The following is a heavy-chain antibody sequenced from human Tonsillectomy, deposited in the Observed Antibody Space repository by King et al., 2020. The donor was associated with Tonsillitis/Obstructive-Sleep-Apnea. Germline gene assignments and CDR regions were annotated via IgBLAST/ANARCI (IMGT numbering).Heavy chain of an antibody. V-gene: IGHV4-59*01. D-gene: IGHD6-19*01. J-gene: IGHJ4*02. CDR2: IYYSGST. CDR3: ARSLYSSVQYYFDY. CDR1: GGSISSYY. Sequence: QVQLQESGPGLVKPSETLSLTCTVSGGSISSYYWSWIRQPPGKGLEWIGYIYYSGSTNYNPSFKSRVTISVDTSKNQFSLKLSSVTAADTAVYYCARSLYSSVQYYFDYWGQGTLVTVSS.